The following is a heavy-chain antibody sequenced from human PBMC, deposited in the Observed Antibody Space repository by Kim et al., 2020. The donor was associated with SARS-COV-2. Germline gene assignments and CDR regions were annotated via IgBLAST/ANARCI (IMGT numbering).Heavy chain of an antibody. CDR1: GFTFSSYS. J-gene: IGHJ4*02. CDR3: ARGGWGAAGHYDY. V-gene: IGHV3-21*01. CDR2: ISSSSSYI. Sequence: GGSLRLSCAASGFTFSSYSMNWVRQAPGKGLEWVSSISSSSSYIYYADSVKGRFTISRDNAKNSLYLQMNSLRAEDTAVYYCARGGWGAAGHYDYWGQGTLVTVSS. D-gene: IGHD6-13*01.